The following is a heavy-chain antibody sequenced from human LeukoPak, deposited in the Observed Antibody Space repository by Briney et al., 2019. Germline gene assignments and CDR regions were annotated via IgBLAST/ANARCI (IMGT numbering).Heavy chain of an antibody. D-gene: IGHD6-13*01. CDR3: ARDPRIATAGYYFDS. Sequence: KPGGSLRLSCAASGFSISIYNMNWVRQAPGKGREWVSFLGSSIRYVKYADSVKGRFTIPRDYAKNSLYLQMNSLRVEDTAVYYCARDPRIATAGYYFDSWGQGVLVTVSS. J-gene: IGHJ4*02. CDR1: GFSISIYN. CDR2: LGSSIRYV. V-gene: IGHV3-21*01.